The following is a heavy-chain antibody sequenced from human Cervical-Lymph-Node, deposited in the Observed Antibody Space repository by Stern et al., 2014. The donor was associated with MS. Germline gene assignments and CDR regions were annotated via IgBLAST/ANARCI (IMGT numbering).Heavy chain of an antibody. V-gene: IGHV2-5*02. CDR2: IYWDGDK. Sequence: QITLKESGPTLVNPTERLRLTCTSSGFSLRPIGMAVGWIRRTQGKALEFLELIYWDGDKRYNPSLKRRLTITTDTSQSQVVLKMTSLDPVDTATYYCVYDPPGDFLEDAFDIWGQGTMVTISS. CDR3: VYDPPGDFLEDAFDI. J-gene: IGHJ3*02. D-gene: IGHD4-17*01. CDR1: GFSLRPIGMA.